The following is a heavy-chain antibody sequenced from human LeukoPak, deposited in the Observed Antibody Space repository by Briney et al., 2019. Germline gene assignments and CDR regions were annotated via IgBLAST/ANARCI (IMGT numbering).Heavy chain of an antibody. J-gene: IGHJ4*02. D-gene: IGHD6-13*01. CDR3: ARTGIAAAGTREYYFDY. Sequence: SETLSLTRAVYGVSFSGYYWSWIRQPPGKGLEWIGEINHSGSTNYNPSLKSRVTISVDTSKNQFSLKLSSVTAADTAVYYCARTGIAAAGTREYYFDYWGQGTLVTVSP. V-gene: IGHV4-34*01. CDR2: INHSGST. CDR1: GVSFSGYY.